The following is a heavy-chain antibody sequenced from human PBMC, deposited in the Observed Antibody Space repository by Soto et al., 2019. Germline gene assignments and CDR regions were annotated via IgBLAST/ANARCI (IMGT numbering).Heavy chain of an antibody. CDR3: ARGPRAPPPHDYGMDV. Sequence: EVQLLESGGGLVQPGGSLRLSCAASGFTFSSHVMNWVRQAPGKGLEWVAAISGGGGTTFYGDSVEGRFTMSRGNSKNTLFLQMNSLRAEDTAVYYCARGPRAPPPHDYGMDVWGQGTTVTVSS. J-gene: IGHJ6*02. V-gene: IGHV3-23*01. CDR2: ISGGGGTT. CDR1: GFTFSSHV.